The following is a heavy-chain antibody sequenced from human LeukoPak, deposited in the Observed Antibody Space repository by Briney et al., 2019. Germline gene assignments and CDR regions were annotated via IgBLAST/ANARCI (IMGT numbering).Heavy chain of an antibody. D-gene: IGHD6-19*01. Sequence: SQTLSLTCAISGDTVSGNSTAWNWIRQSPSRGLEWLGRTYYRSKWYADYAVSLKGRITINADASKNQFSLRLNSVTPDDTAVVYCARDLEVAGIHFYGWDVLGGGATVTVSS. CDR1: GDTVSGNSTA. J-gene: IGHJ6*01. CDR3: ARDLEVAGIHFYGWDV. V-gene: IGHV6-1*01. CDR2: TYYRSKWYA.